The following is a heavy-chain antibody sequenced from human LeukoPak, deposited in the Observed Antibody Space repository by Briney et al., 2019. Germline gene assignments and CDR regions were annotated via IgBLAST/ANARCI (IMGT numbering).Heavy chain of an antibody. CDR1: GYTFTSYD. CDR2: MNPNSGNT. V-gene: IGHV1-8*01. J-gene: IGHJ4*02. Sequence: GASVTVSCTASGYTFTSYDINWVRPAPGQGLEWMGWMNPNSGNTGYAQKFQSRVTMTRNTSISTAYMELSSLRSEDTAVYYCATSNYYYYGSGSYYNLNDYWGQGTLVTVSS. CDR3: ATSNYYYYGSGSYYNLNDY. D-gene: IGHD3-10*01.